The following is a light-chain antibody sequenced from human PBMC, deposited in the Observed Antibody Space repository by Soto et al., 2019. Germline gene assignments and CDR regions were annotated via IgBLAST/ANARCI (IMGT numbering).Light chain of an antibody. V-gene: IGKV3-11*01. Sequence: PGERATLSCRASQSVSSYFAWYQQKPGQAPRLLIYDASNRATGIPARFSGSGSGTDFTLTISSLEPEDFAVYYCQHYGTSPRTFGPGTKVDI. CDR3: QHYGTSPRT. CDR2: DAS. CDR1: QSVSSY. J-gene: IGKJ1*01.